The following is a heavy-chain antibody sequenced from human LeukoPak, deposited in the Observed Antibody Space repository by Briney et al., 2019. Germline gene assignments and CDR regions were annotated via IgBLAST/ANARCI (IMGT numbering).Heavy chain of an antibody. CDR1: GYTFTSYD. V-gene: IGHV1-8*01. CDR2: MNPNSGNT. CDR3: ARRTKSGVYSTYFFYY. J-gene: IGHJ4*02. Sequence: ASVTVSCKASGYTFTSYDINWVRQAPGQGLEWMGWMNPNSGNTGYAQKFQGRVTMTRNTSIGTAYMEMSSLRSEDTAVYYCARRTKSGVYSTYFFYYWGQGALFTASP. D-gene: IGHD3-22*01.